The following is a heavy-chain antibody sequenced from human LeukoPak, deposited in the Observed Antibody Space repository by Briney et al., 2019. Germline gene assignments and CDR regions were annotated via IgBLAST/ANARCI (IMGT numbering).Heavy chain of an antibody. J-gene: IGHJ3*02. D-gene: IGHD3-10*01. Sequence: PGGSLRLSCAASGLTVSSEYMSWVRQAPGKGLEWVSIISGSGGSTYYADSVKGRFTISRDNAKNSLYLQMNSLRAEDTAVYYCARTQGAPYYGSGSYLFDAFDIWGQGTMVTVSS. CDR1: GLTVSSEY. V-gene: IGHV3-21*01. CDR2: ISGSGGST. CDR3: ARTQGAPYYGSGSYLFDAFDI.